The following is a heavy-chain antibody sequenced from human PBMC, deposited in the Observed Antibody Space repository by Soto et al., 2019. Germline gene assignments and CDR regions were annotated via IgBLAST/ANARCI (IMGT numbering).Heavy chain of an antibody. CDR3: AKDKFSNIVGATTGYDFDY. D-gene: IGHD1-26*01. CDR2: ISGSGGST. V-gene: IGHV3-23*01. Sequence: PGGSLRLSCAASGFTFSSYAMSWVRQAPGKGLEWVSAISGSGGSTYYADSVKGRFTISRDNSKNTLYLQMNSLRAEDTAVYYCAKDKFSNIVGATTGYDFDYWGQGILVTVS. J-gene: IGHJ4*02. CDR1: GFTFSSYA.